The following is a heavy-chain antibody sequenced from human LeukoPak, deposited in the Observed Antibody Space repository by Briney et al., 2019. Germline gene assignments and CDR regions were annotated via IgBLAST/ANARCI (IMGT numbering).Heavy chain of an antibody. CDR2: IYYSGST. D-gene: IGHD2-2*01. CDR1: GGSISSSSYY. J-gene: IGHJ4*02. CDR3: ARRVCSSTSCSFDY. Sequence: SETLSLTCTVSGGSISSSSYYWGWIRQPPGKGLEWIGSIYYSGSTNYNPSLKSRVTISVDTSKNQFSLKLSSVTAADTAVYYCARRVCSSTSCSFDYWGQGTLVTVSS. V-gene: IGHV4-39*07.